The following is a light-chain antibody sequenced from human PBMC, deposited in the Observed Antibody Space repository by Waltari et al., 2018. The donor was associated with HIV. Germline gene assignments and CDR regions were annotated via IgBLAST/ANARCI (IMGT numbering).Light chain of an antibody. CDR2: GAS. J-gene: IGKJ5*01. CDR3: QQYNNWPIT. V-gene: IGKV3-15*01. Sequence: EVVLTQSPATLSVSAGERATLSCRGSQSVSTLLAWYQQKPGQPPRLLIYGASTRAADIPARFSGSGSGTEFTLAISSLQSEDSAVYYCQQYNNWPITFGQGTRLEIE. CDR1: QSVSTL.